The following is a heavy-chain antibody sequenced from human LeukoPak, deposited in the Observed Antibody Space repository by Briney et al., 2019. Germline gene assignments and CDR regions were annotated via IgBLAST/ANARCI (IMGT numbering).Heavy chain of an antibody. D-gene: IGHD3-22*01. Sequence: GGSLRLSCAASGFTFSNAWMNWVRQAPGKGLEWVGRIKSKTDGGTTDYAAPVKGRFTISRDNSKNTLYLQMYSLRAEDTAVYYCASLKGLFDYFDYWGQGILVTVYS. V-gene: IGHV3-15*07. CDR2: IKSKTDGGTT. CDR3: ASLKGLFDYFDY. J-gene: IGHJ4*02. CDR1: GFTFSNAW.